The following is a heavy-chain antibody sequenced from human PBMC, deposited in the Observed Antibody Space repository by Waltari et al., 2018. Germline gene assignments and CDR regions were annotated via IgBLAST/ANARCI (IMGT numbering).Heavy chain of an antibody. CDR2: IIPIVGKA. V-gene: IGHV1-69*01. Sequence: QVQLVQSGAEVKKPGSSVKVSCTASGGTFSSYAISWVRQAPGQGLEWMGGIIPIVGKANYAQKFQGRVTSTADESTSTAYMELGSVTAADTAVYYCARHGGGYDPFDYWGQGTLVTVSS. CDR1: GGTFSSYA. D-gene: IGHD5-12*01. J-gene: IGHJ4*02. CDR3: ARHGGGYDPFDY.